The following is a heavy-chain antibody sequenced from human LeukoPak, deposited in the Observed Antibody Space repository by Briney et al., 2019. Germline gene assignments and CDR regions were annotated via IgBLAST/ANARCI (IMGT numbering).Heavy chain of an antibody. CDR2: ISSSGSTI. Sequence: GGSLRLSCAASGFTFSSYEMNWVRQAPGKGLEWVSYISSSGSTIYYADPVKGRFTISRDNAKNSLYLQMNSLRAEDTAVYYCAPYYYGSGSATNSFDHWGQGTLVTVSS. V-gene: IGHV3-48*03. D-gene: IGHD3-10*01. J-gene: IGHJ4*02. CDR1: GFTFSSYE. CDR3: APYYYGSGSATNSFDH.